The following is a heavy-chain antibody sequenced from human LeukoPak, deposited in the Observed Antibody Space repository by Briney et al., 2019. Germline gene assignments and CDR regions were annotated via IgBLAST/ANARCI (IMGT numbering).Heavy chain of an antibody. D-gene: IGHD6-19*01. CDR2: INWNGGST. J-gene: IGHJ4*02. CDR1: GFTFDDYG. Sequence: GGSLRLSCAASGFTFDDYGMSWVRQAPGKGLEWVSGINWNGGSTGYAASVKGRFTISRDNAKNSLYLQMNSLRAEDTALYYCARDPDKGIAVADSAGLDYWGQGTLVTVSS. V-gene: IGHV3-20*04. CDR3: ARDPDKGIAVADSAGLDY.